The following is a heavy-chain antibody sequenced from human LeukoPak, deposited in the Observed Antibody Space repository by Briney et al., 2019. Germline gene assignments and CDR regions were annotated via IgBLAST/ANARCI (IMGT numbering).Heavy chain of an antibody. V-gene: IGHV4-34*01. J-gene: IGHJ4*02. CDR2: INHSGST. CDR3: ARGETDHQQAPFDY. Sequence: ASETLSLTCAVYGGSFSGYYWSWIRQPPGKGLEWIGEINHSGSTNYNPSLKSRVTISVDTSKNQFSLKLSSVTAADTAVYYCARGETDHQQAPFDYWGQGTLVTVSS. CDR1: GGSFSGYY.